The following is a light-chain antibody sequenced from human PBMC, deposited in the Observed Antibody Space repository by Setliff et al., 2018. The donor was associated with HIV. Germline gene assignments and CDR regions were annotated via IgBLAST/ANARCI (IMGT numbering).Light chain of an antibody. CDR2: EVS. Sequence: LTQPASVSGSPGQSITISCTGTSSDVGGYDYVSWYQQRPGKAPKLVIYEVSNRPSGVSNRFSGSKSGNTASLTISGLQAEDEADYYCSSYTSSFTRVFGTGTKVTVL. CDR1: SSDVGGYDY. V-gene: IGLV2-14*01. CDR3: SSYTSSFTRV. J-gene: IGLJ1*01.